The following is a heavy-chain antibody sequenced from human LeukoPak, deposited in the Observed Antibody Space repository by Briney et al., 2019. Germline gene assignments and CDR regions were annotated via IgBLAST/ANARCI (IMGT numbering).Heavy chain of an antibody. CDR3: AKAYGTNGYYQLPSDF. CDR1: GFTFSSNA. J-gene: IGHJ4*02. Sequence: GGSLRLSCAASGFTFSSNAMTWVRQAPGKGLECVSAITAGGDTPYYADSVRGRFTISRDNSRNTLYLQLNNLRAEDTAIYYCAKAYGTNGYYQLPSDFWGQGTLVTVSS. D-gene: IGHD3-22*01. V-gene: IGHV3-23*01. CDR2: ITAGGDTP.